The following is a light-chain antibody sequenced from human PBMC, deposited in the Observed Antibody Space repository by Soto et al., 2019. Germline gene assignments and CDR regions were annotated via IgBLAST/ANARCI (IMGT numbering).Light chain of an antibody. Sequence: EILMTQSPATLSVSPGERATLSCRASQSVDGNLAWYQQKPGQAPRLLIYGASTRATGISARFSGSGSGTEFTRTISSLQSEDFGVYYCQQYNNWWTFGQGTKVDIK. V-gene: IGKV3-15*01. J-gene: IGKJ1*01. CDR1: QSVDGN. CDR3: QQYNNWWT. CDR2: GAS.